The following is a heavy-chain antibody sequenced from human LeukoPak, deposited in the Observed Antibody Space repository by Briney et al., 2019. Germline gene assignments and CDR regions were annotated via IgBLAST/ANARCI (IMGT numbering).Heavy chain of an antibody. V-gene: IGHV4-38-2*02. CDR2: IYHSGST. D-gene: IGHD3-10*01. Sequence: PSETLSLTCTVSGYSISSGYYWGWIRQPPGKGLEWIGSIYHSGSTYYNPSLKSRVTISVDTSKNQFSLKLSSVTAADTAVYYCARSDGYGLVDIWGQGTMVTVSS. CDR1: GYSISSGYY. J-gene: IGHJ3*02. CDR3: ARSDGYGLVDI.